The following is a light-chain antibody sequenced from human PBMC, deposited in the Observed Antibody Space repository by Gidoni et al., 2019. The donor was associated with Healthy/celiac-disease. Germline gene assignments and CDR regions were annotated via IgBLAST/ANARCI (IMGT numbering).Light chain of an antibody. CDR2: GNS. V-gene: IGLV1-40*01. J-gene: IGLJ2*01. Sequence: QSVLTQPPSVSEAPGQRVTISCTGRSSNIAAGYDVHWYQQLPGTAPKLLIYGNSNRPSGVPDRFSGSKSGTSASLAITGLQAEDEAEYYCQSYDSSLSGVVFGGGTKLTVL. CDR1: SSNIAAGYD. CDR3: QSYDSSLSGVV.